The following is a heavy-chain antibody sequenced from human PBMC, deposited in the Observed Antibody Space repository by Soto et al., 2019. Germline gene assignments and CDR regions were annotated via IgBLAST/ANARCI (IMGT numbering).Heavy chain of an antibody. Sequence: SETLSLTCAVYGGSFSGYYWSWIRQPPGKGLEWIGEINHSGSTNYNPSLKSRVTISVDTSKNQFSLKLSSVTAADTAVYYCARGFGAAIWFYYYYGMDVWGQGTTVTVS. CDR3: ARGFGAAIWFYYYYGMDV. CDR2: INHSGST. V-gene: IGHV4-34*01. D-gene: IGHD2-2*01. CDR1: GGSFSGYY. J-gene: IGHJ6*02.